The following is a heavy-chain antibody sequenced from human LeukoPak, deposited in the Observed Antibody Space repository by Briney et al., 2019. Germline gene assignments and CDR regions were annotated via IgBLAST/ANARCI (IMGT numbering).Heavy chain of an antibody. CDR1: GFTFSSYA. D-gene: IGHD3-10*01. Sequence: GSLRLSCAASGFTFSSYAMSWVRQAPGKGLEWVSAISGSGGSTYYADSVKGRFTISRDNSKNTLYLQMNSLRAEDTAVYYCAKGLLWFGDSLRFDPWGQGTLVTVSS. CDR2: ISGSGGST. V-gene: IGHV3-23*01. CDR3: AKGLLWFGDSLRFDP. J-gene: IGHJ5*02.